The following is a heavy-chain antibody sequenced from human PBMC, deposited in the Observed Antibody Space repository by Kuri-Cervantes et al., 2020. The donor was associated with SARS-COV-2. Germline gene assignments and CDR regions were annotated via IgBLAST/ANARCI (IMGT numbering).Heavy chain of an antibody. J-gene: IGHJ4*02. CDR2: IYYTGST. V-gene: IGHV4-39*01. CDR1: GDSISSSAFY. D-gene: IGHD2-8*01. Sequence: SETLSLTCTVSGDSISSSAFYWGWIRQPPGKGLEWIAKIYYTGSTYYNPSLKSRVTISVDTSKNQLSLKLTSVTATDTAMYYCVRLPPPFKGVVPAHWGQGTLVTVSS. CDR3: VRLPPPFKGVVPAH.